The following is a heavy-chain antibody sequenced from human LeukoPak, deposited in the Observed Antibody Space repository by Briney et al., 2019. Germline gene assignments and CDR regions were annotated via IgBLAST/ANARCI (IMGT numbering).Heavy chain of an antibody. CDR2: INPSGGST. D-gene: IGHD3-22*01. J-gene: IGHJ4*02. CDR3: ARDPKWDRDYDSSGYYLDY. CDR1: GYTFTSYG. V-gene: IGHV1-46*01. Sequence: ASVKVSCKASGYTFTSYGISWVRQAPGQGLEWMGIINPSGGSTSYAQKFQGRVTMTRDTSTSTVYMELSSLRSEDTAVYYCARDPKWDRDYDSSGYYLDYWGQGTLVTVSS.